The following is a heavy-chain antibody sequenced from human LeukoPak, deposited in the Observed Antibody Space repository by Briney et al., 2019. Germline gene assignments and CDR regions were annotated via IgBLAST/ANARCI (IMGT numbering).Heavy chain of an antibody. Sequence: GGSLRLSCAASGFTFDNYAMHWVRQAPGKGLEWVSGISWNSGSIGYADSVKGRFTISRDNAKNSLYLQMNNLRAEDTALYYCAKSIGYYYGSSGYYYFDYWGQGTLVTVSS. CDR1: GFTFDNYA. CDR2: ISWNSGSI. D-gene: IGHD3-22*01. V-gene: IGHV3-9*01. J-gene: IGHJ4*02. CDR3: AKSIGYYYGSSGYYYFDY.